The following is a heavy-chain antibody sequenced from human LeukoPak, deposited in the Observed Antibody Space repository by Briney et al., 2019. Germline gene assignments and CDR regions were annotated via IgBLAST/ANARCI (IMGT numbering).Heavy chain of an antibody. Sequence: ASVKVSCKASGYTFTSYDINWVRQATGQGLGWMGWMNPNSGNTGYAQRFQGRVTMTRNTSISTAYMELSSLRSEDTAVYYCARVPLXRADFWSGLHPXMXVWGKGTXXTXXS. J-gene: IGHJ6*03. D-gene: IGHD3-3*01. V-gene: IGHV1-8*01. CDR2: MNPNSGNT. CDR3: ARVPLXRADFWSGLHPXMXV. CDR1: GYTFTSYD.